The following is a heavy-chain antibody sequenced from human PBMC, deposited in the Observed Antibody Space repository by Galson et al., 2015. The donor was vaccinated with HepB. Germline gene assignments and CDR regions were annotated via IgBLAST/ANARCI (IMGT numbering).Heavy chain of an antibody. V-gene: IGHV4-34*01. CDR2: INHGGST. Sequence: DTLSLTCAVYGRSFSGYYWSWIRQPPGKGLGWIGEINHGGSTNYNPCLKSRVNISVDTSKNKFSLKLSSVTAADTAVYYCARGPARGWFDPWGQGTLVTVSS. J-gene: IGHJ5*02. CDR1: GRSFSGYY. D-gene: IGHD2-2*01. CDR3: ARGPARGWFDP.